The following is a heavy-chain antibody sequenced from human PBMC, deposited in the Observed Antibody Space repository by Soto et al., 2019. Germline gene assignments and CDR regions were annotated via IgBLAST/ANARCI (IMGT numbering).Heavy chain of an antibody. J-gene: IGHJ6*03. CDR3: ALREMGCIGGSCYSLHYYYYYMDV. D-gene: IGHD2-15*01. CDR1: GFTFSSYA. CDR2: ISGSGGST. Sequence: EVQLLESGGGLVQPGGSLRLSCAASGFTFSSYAMSWVRQAPGKGLEWVSAISGSGGSTYYADSVKGQFNISRDNSKNSVDLQRNSLGAEDSAVYYCALREMGCIGGSCYSLHYYYYYMDVWGKGTTVTVSS. V-gene: IGHV3-23*01.